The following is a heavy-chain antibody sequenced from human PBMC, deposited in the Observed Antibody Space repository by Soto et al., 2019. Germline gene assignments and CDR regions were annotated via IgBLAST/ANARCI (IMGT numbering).Heavy chain of an antibody. V-gene: IGHV3-66*01. D-gene: IGHD2-15*01. Sequence: EVQLVESGGGLVQPGGSLRLSCAASGFTVSSNYMSWVRQAPGKGLEWVSVIYSGGSTYYADSVKGRFIISRDDSKNTLFLQMNSLRAEDTAVYYCATAKLLLPWLFDYWVQGTLVTVSS. CDR1: GFTVSSNY. J-gene: IGHJ4*02. CDR3: ATAKLLLPWLFDY. CDR2: IYSGGST.